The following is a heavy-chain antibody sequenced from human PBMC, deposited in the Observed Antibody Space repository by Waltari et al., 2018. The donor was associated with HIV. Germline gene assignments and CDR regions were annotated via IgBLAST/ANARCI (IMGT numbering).Heavy chain of an antibody. V-gene: IGHV3-43D*03. J-gene: IGHJ3*02. CDR1: GFTFDDYA. CDR3: STYGDSEAFDI. CDR2: ISWDGGST. Sequence: EVQLVESGGVVVQPGGSLRLSCAASGFTFDDYAMHWVRQAPGKGLWWVFLISWDGGSTYYADSVKGRFTISRDNSKNSLYLQMNSLRAEDTALYYCSTYGDSEAFDIWGQGTMVTVSS. D-gene: IGHD4-17*01.